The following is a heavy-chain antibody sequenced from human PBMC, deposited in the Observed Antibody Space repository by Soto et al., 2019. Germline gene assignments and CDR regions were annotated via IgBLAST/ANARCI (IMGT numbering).Heavy chain of an antibody. V-gene: IGHV3-30*18. J-gene: IGHJ4*02. Sequence: GGSLRLSCAASGFTFSTYGMHWVRQAPGKGLEWVAVISYDGSNKYYADSVKGRFTISRDNSKNTLYLQMTSLRADDTALYFCENPWPFSSAWHTFDYWGQGTLVTVYS. CDR2: ISYDGSNK. CDR3: ENPWPFSSAWHTFDY. CDR1: GFTFSTYG. D-gene: IGHD6-19*01.